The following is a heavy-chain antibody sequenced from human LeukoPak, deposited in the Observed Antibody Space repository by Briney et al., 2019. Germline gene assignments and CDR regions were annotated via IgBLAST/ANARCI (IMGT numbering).Heavy chain of an antibody. J-gene: IGHJ6*03. CDR2: IEQDGSEK. D-gene: IGHD6-6*01. CDR1: GFSFNNYY. V-gene: IGHV3-7*01. CDR3: ARDNGWYRSSSPYYYYNSDV. Sequence: PGGSLRLSCAASGFSFNNYYMSWVRQGPGKGLEWVANIEQDGSEKYYVDSVKGRFTISRDNAKNSLYLQMNGLRADDTAVYYCARDNGWYRSSSPYYYYNSDVWGKGTTVTVSS.